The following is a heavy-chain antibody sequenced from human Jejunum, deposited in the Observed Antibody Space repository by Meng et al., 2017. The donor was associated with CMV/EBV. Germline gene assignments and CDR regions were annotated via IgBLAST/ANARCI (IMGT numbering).Heavy chain of an antibody. J-gene: IGHJ6*02. Sequence: YYIHWGREAPRQGLEWMGWMNPNSGAAESSQKFQGRVTMTRNTPITTAYMELGRLTSDDTAIYFCARSELGNLWSGLRYLNFDMDVWGPGTTVTVSS. CDR2: MNPNSGAA. V-gene: IGHV1-2*02. CDR1: YY. D-gene: IGHD3-3*01. CDR3: ARSELGNLWSGLRYLNFDMDV.